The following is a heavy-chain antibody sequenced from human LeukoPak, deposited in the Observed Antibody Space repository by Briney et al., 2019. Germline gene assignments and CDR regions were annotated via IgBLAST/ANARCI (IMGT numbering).Heavy chain of an antibody. Sequence: GGSLRLSCAASGFTFSSYAMSWVRQAPGKGLEWVSAISGSGGSTYYADSVKGRFTISRDTPKNTLYLQMNSLRVEDTAVYYCARDLSYGSLDFDHRGQGTLVTVSS. V-gene: IGHV3-23*01. CDR3: ARDLSYGSLDFDH. J-gene: IGHJ4*02. D-gene: IGHD4-17*01. CDR2: ISGSGGST. CDR1: GFTFSSYA.